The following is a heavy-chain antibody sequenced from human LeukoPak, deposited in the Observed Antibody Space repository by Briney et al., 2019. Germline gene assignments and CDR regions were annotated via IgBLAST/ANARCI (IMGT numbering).Heavy chain of an antibody. CDR1: GFTFSNYA. CDR2: ISVSGGNT. J-gene: IGHJ5*02. V-gene: IGHV3-23*01. D-gene: IGHD6-19*01. CDR3: ATKQWLVRGWLDP. Sequence: PGGSLRLSCAASGFTFSNYAMSWVRQAPGKGLEWVSSISVSGGNTYYADSVKGRFTISRDNSKNTLYLQLNSLTAEDTAVYYCATKQWLVRGWLDPWGQGTLVTVSS.